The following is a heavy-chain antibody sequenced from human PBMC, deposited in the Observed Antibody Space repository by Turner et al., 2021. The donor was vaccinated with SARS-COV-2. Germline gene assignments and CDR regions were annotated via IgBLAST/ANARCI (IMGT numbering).Heavy chain of an antibody. CDR2: ISYDGSSK. V-gene: IGHV3-30*03. J-gene: IGHJ4*02. Sequence: HVQLVESGGGVVLPGRSLRLSCAASGFTFSRYGMHWVRQGLGKGRGWVAIISYDGSSKYYADYVKGRFTSSRDNSKNTMYLQMNSMRAEDTAVYYCAREGAWGDGYPNDYWGQGTLVTVSS. CDR3: AREGAWGDGYPNDY. CDR1: GFTFSRYG. D-gene: IGHD5-12*01.